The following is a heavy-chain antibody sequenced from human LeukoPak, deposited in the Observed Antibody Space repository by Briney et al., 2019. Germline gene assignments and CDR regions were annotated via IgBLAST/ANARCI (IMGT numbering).Heavy chain of an antibody. J-gene: IGHJ4*02. CDR3: ARDGYNYDFDY. V-gene: IGHV3-48*03. D-gene: IGHD5-24*01. Sequence: GGSLRLSCAASGFTFSSYEMNWVRQASGKGLEWVSYISSSGSTIYYADSVKGRFTISRDNAKNSLYLQMNSLRAEDTAVYYCARDGYNYDFDYWGQGTLVTVSS. CDR1: GFTFSSYE. CDR2: ISSSGSTI.